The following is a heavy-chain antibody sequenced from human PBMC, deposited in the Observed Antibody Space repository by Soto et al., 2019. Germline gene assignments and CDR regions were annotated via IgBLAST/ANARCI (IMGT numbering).Heavy chain of an antibody. J-gene: IGHJ4*02. CDR3: LKDMKWGGMTTIHYFDS. CDR1: GFIADDYA. D-gene: IGHD4-17*01. Sequence: EVQLVESGGGLVQPGRSLRLSCVASGFIADDYAMHWVRQAPGKGLEWVSGISSNSATINYADSVKGRFTISRANAKNTLFLQMNSLRPEDTAFYYCLKDMKWGGMTTIHYFDSWGQGTLVTASS. V-gene: IGHV3-9*02. CDR2: ISSNSATI.